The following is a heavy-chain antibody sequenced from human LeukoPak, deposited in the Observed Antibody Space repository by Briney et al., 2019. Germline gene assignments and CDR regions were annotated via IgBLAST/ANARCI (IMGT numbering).Heavy chain of an antibody. D-gene: IGHD3-10*01. J-gene: IGHJ6*02. V-gene: IGHV3-20*04. CDR2: ISWDGGST. CDR1: GFTFDDYG. Sequence: PGGSLRLSCTASGFTFDDYGMTWVRQAPGKGLEWVSSISWDGGSTGYADSVKGRFTISRDNAKNSLYLQMNSLRAEDTALYYCARGWFGELPPYYYYGMDVWGQGTTVTVSS. CDR3: ARGWFGELPPYYYYGMDV.